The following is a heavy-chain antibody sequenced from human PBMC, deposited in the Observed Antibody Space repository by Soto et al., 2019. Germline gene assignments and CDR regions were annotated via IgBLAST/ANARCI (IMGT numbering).Heavy chain of an antibody. J-gene: IGHJ4*02. Sequence: QAQVVQSGAEVRKPGSSVKLSCKASEGTFNSYAIAWVRQAPGQGLEWMGGIIPYYNTLNYAQKFQVRVTITADDSTNTVYMELSSLRSDDTAVYFCASGASRWCPYFFDSWAQGTLVTVSS. CDR1: EGTFNSYA. V-gene: IGHV1-69*01. D-gene: IGHD6-13*01. CDR2: IIPYYNTL. CDR3: ASGASRWCPYFFDS.